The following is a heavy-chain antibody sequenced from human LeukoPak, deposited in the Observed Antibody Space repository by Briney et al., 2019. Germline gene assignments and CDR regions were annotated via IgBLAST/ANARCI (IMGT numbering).Heavy chain of an antibody. CDR1: GGSISSGSYY. CDR3: ARAGEYSSSSPYFDY. Sequence: PSGTLSLTCTVSGGSISSGSYYWSWIRQPAGKGLEWIGRIYTSGSTNYNPSLKSRVTISVDTSKNQFSLKLSSVTAADTAVYYCARAGEYSSSSPYFDYWGQGTLVAVSS. J-gene: IGHJ4*02. CDR2: IYTSGST. V-gene: IGHV4-61*02. D-gene: IGHD6-6*01.